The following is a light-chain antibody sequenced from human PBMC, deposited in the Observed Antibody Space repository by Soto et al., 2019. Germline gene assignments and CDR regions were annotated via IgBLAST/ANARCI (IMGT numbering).Light chain of an antibody. J-gene: IGLJ3*02. CDR3: AVWDDSLNGVV. CDR2: SNN. CDR1: SSNIGINA. Sequence: QLVLTQPPSTSGTPGQRGTISCSGSSSNIGINAVNWYQQLPGTAPKLLIYSNNQRPSGVPDRFSGSKSGTSASLAISGLQSEDEADYYCAVWDDSLNGVVFGGGTKLTVL. V-gene: IGLV1-44*01.